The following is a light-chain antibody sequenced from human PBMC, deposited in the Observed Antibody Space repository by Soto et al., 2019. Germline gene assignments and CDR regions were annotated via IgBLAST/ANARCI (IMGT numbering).Light chain of an antibody. Sequence: EIVLTQSPATLSSFPGDRVTLSCRASQAVNTRLAWYQHKPGQAPRLLIYLASNRAAGVPARFSGSGSGTDFTRTISDVEPEDFAVYYCHQRQSWPRKFGQGTKVDIK. CDR1: QAVNTR. J-gene: IGKJ1*01. CDR2: LAS. V-gene: IGKV3-11*01. CDR3: HQRQSWPRK.